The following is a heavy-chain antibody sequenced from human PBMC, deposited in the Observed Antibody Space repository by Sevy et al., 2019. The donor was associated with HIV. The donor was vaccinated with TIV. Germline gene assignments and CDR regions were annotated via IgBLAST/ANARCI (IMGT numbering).Heavy chain of an antibody. J-gene: IGHJ6*02. D-gene: IGHD4-4*01. CDR3: TTEPKYSNYAAYYYGMDV. Sequence: WGSLRLSCAASGFTFSNAWMSWVRQAPGKGLEWVGRIKSKTDGGTTDYAAPVKGRFTISRDDSKNTLYLQMNSLKTEDTAVYYCTTEPKYSNYAAYYYGMDVWGQGTTVTVSS. CDR1: GFTFSNAW. V-gene: IGHV3-15*01. CDR2: IKSKTDGGTT.